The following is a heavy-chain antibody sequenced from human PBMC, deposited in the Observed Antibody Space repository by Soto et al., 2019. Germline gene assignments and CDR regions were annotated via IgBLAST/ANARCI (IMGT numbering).Heavy chain of an antibody. CDR3: VKGRDAPEYFQH. Sequence: EVQLLESGGGLVQPGGSLTLSCAASGFTFSSYAMSWVRQAPGKGLEWVSLIRASGASTYYADSVKGRFTISRDNSKNTLYLQMNSLRAEDTAVYYCVKGRDAPEYFQHWGQGTLVTVSS. CDR2: IRASGAST. V-gene: IGHV3-23*01. CDR1: GFTFSSYA. D-gene: IGHD2-21*02. J-gene: IGHJ1*01.